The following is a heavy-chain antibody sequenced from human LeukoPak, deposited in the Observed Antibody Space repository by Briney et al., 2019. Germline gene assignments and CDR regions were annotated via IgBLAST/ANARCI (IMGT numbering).Heavy chain of an antibody. CDR3: ARDSSTTVTGAFDI. CDR2: IYTGGST. Sequence: PGGSLRLSCAASGFTVGSNYMSWVRQAPGRGLEWVSVIYTGGSTYYADSVKGRFTISRDNSKNTLYLQTNSLRAEDTAVYYCARDSSTTVTGAFDIWGQGTMVTVSS. D-gene: IGHD4-17*01. V-gene: IGHV3-53*01. J-gene: IGHJ3*02. CDR1: GFTVGSNY.